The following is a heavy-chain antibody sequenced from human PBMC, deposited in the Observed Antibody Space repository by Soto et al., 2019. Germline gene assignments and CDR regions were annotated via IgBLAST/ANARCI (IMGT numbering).Heavy chain of an antibody. V-gene: IGHV4-39*01. CDR1: GGSISGSYYY. Sequence: SETLSLTCAVSGGSISGSYYYWAWLRQSPGKGPEWIGSVFYTGFTSYNPSLESRVSVSVDTSKSQFSLKLSAVTAADTAAYYCATSQKGYNWNYFDHWGQGALVTVSS. CDR2: VFYTGFT. CDR3: ATSQKGYNWNYFDH. J-gene: IGHJ4*02. D-gene: IGHD1-20*01.